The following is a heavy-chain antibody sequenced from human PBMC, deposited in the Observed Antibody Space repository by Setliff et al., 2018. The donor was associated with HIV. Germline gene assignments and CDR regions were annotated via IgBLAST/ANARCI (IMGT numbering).Heavy chain of an antibody. CDR1: GYSISRGSY. CDR3: ARDRSGYITSSDFDY. V-gene: IGHV4-38-2*02. CDR2: VYRAGSP. J-gene: IGHJ4*02. D-gene: IGHD2-15*01. Sequence: SETLSLTCDVSGYSISRGSYWGWIRQPPGKGLEWIGTVYRAGSPYYNPSLKSRVTISVDTSKNQFYLKVTSVAAADTALYYCARDRSGYITSSDFDYWGQGALVTVSS.